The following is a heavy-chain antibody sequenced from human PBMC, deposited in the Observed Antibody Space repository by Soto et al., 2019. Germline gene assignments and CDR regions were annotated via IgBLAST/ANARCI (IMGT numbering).Heavy chain of an antibody. Sequence: QVQLQESGPGLVKPSETLSLTCTVSGGSISSYYWSWIRQPPGKGLEWIGYIYYNGNTNYNPALKSRVTISVDTSKNQFSLKLSSVTAADTAVYCCARDGYTVTPNYYYGMDVWGKGTTVTVST. D-gene: IGHD4-4*01. J-gene: IGHJ6*04. CDR3: ARDGYTVTPNYYYGMDV. V-gene: IGHV4-59*01. CDR2: IYYNGNT. CDR1: GGSISSYY.